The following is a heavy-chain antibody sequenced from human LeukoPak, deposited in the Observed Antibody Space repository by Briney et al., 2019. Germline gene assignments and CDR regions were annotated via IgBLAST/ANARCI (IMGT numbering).Heavy chain of an antibody. CDR1: GFTFSSYA. V-gene: IGHV3-23*01. CDR3: AKRDGSGHHYYMDV. CDR2: IVSSGGST. Sequence: GGSLRLPCAASGFTFSSYAMSWVRQAPGQGLEWVSSIVSSGGSTYYADSVKGRFTISRDNSRNTLYLQMHSLRAGDTAVYYCAKRDGSGHHYYMDVWGKGTTVTVSS. D-gene: IGHD1-26*01. J-gene: IGHJ6*03.